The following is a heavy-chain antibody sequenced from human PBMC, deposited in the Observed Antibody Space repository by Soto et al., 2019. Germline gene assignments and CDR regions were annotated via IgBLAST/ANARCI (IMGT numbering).Heavy chain of an antibody. CDR2: ISRDGSNK. CDR3: ARSRNSAVADSFDF. V-gene: IGHV3-30*04. J-gene: IGHJ4*02. D-gene: IGHD3-10*01. CDR1: GFTFSRYA. Sequence: QVQVVESGGGVVQPGRSLRLSCAASGFTFSRYAIHWVRQAPGKGLEWVAFISRDGSNKYYVDSVKGRFTISRDNSKNTLYLQMNSLRDEDTAVYYCARSRNSAVADSFDFWGQGTLVTVSS.